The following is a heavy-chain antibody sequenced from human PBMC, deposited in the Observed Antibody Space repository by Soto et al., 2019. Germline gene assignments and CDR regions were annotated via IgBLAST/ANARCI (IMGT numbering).Heavy chain of an antibody. J-gene: IGHJ4*02. CDR1: GYTFTSYV. Sequence: QVQLVQSGVEVQKPGASVKVSCKASGYTFTSYVINWLRQAPGQGLEWMGWISPYNGNTNYGQKLQGGVTMTTDTSTSIAYMELRSLSSDDTAVYYWAREGGVWGSFRYFDYWGQGTLVTVSS. CDR3: AREGGVWGSFRYFDY. CDR2: ISPYNGNT. D-gene: IGHD3-16*02. V-gene: IGHV1-18*04.